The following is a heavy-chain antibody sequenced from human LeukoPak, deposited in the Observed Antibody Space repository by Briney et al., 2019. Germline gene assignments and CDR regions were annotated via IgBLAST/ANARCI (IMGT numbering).Heavy chain of an antibody. J-gene: IGHJ4*02. CDR3: ARDRGGWLRPYFDS. Sequence: PSETLSLTCTVSGGSINSADHYWSWIRQPPGKGLEWVGYIFSTRSTYYNPSLQSRLTISLDKSTNQFFLKLTSVTAADTAVYYCARDRGGWLRPYFDSWGQGTLVTVSS. CDR1: GGSINSADHY. D-gene: IGHD5-12*01. CDR2: IFSTRST. V-gene: IGHV4-30-4*08.